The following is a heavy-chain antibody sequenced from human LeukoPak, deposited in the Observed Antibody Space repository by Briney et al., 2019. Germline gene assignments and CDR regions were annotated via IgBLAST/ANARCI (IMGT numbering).Heavy chain of an antibody. CDR1: GGSISSYY. CDR2: INHSGST. CDR3: ARLLGSYYFPGWFDP. J-gene: IGHJ5*02. Sequence: TSETLSLTCTVSGGSISSYYWSWIRQPAGKGLEWIGEINHSGSTNYNPSLKSRVTISVDTSKNQFSLKLSSVTAADTAVYYCARLLGSYYFPGWFDPWGQGTLVTVSS. V-gene: IGHV4-34*01. D-gene: IGHD1-26*01.